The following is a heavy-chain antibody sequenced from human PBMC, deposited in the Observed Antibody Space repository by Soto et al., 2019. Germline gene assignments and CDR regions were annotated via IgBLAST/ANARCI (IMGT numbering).Heavy chain of an antibody. CDR3: ARDYGDYADAFEI. Sequence: GESLKISCKGSGYRFTKYWIGWVRQMPGKGLEWMGIIYPGDSETRYSPSFQGQVTISADRSISTAYLQWSSLKASDTAMYYCARDYGDYADAFEIWGQGTMVTVSS. J-gene: IGHJ3*02. CDR1: GYRFTKYW. D-gene: IGHD4-17*01. CDR2: IYPGDSET. V-gene: IGHV5-51*01.